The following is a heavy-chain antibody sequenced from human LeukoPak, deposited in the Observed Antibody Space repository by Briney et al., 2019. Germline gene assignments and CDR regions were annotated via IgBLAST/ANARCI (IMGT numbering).Heavy chain of an antibody. J-gene: IGHJ5*02. CDR2: INPNSGGT. CDR1: GYTFTGYC. D-gene: IGHD3-22*01. V-gene: IGHV1-2*06. Sequence: ASVKVSCKASGYTFTGYCMHWVRQAPGQGLEWMGRINPNSGGTNYAQKFQGRVTMTRDTSISTAYMELSRLRSDDTAVYYCARDYDSSGYYLENWFDPWGQGTLVTVSS. CDR3: ARDYDSSGYYLENWFDP.